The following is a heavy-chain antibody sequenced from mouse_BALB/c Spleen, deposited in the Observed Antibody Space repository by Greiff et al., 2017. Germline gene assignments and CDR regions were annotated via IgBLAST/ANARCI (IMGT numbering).Heavy chain of an antibody. Sequence: QVQLQESGPGLVAPSQCLSITCTVSGFSFTSYGVHWVRQPPGKGLEWLGVIWAGGSTNYNSALMSRLSISKDNSKSQVFLKMNSLQTDDTAMYYCAREAMITTSPLMDYWGQGTSVTVSS. CDR3: AREAMITTSPLMDY. CDR2: IWAGGST. V-gene: IGHV2-9*02. J-gene: IGHJ4*01. CDR1: GFSFTSYG. D-gene: IGHD2-4*01.